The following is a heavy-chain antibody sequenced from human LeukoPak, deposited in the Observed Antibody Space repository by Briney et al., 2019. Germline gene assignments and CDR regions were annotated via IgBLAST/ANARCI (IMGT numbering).Heavy chain of an antibody. D-gene: IGHD6-19*01. J-gene: IGHJ4*02. CDR1: GGSISSYY. Sequence: PSETLSLTCTVSGGSISSYYWSWIRQPPGKGLEWIGCIYYSGSTTYNPSLKSRVTISVDTSKNQFSLKLSSVTAADTAVYYCARGPSSGWYVPFDYWGQGTLVTVSS. CDR2: IYYSGST. V-gene: IGHV4-59*01. CDR3: ARGPSSGWYVPFDY.